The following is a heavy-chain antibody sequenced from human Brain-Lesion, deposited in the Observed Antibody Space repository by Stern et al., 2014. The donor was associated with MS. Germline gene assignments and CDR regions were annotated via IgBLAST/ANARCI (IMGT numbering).Heavy chain of an antibody. CDR3: ARVDCSGTNCFYYYYGMDV. CDR1: GFTFNSYS. CDR2: ISVGTDYI. J-gene: IGHJ6*02. D-gene: IGHD2-2*01. Sequence: VPLVESGGGLVKPGGSLRISCEASGFTFNSYSMNWVRQAPGKGLEWVSSISVGTDYIYYADSVKGRFTISRDNAKNSLFLQMNTLRAEDTGVYYCARVDCSGTNCFYYYYGMDVWGQGTTVTVSS. V-gene: IGHV3-21*01.